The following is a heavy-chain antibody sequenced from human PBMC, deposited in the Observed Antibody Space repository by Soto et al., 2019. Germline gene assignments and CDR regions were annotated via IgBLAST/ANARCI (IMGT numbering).Heavy chain of an antibody. CDR2: IKQSGSET. J-gene: IGHJ4*02. Sequence: GGSLRLSCAASGFTFSSYWMTWVCQAPGKGLEWVANIKQSGSETYYVDSVKGRFSISRDDAKNSLYLQMNTLRAEDTAVYYCARGYSIDYWGQGTLVTVSS. CDR3: ARGYSIDY. CDR1: GFTFSSYW. D-gene: IGHD5-18*01. V-gene: IGHV3-7*03.